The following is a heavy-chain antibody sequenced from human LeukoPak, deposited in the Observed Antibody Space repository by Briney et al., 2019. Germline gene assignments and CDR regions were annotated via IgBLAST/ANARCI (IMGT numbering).Heavy chain of an antibody. D-gene: IGHD4-11*01. Sequence: GGSLRLSCAASGFTFSSYWTSWVRQAPGKGLEWVANIKQDGSEKYYVDSVKGRFTISRDNAKNSLYLQMNSLRAEDTAVYYCARDHYDYSNWFDPWGQGTLVTVSS. CDR1: GFTFSSYW. CDR2: IKQDGSEK. V-gene: IGHV3-7*01. J-gene: IGHJ5*02. CDR3: ARDHYDYSNWFDP.